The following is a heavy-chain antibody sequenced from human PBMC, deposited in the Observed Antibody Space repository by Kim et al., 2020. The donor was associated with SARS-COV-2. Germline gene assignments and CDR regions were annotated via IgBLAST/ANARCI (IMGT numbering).Heavy chain of an antibody. CDR1: GYTFTSYD. V-gene: IGHV1-8*01. D-gene: IGHD5-12*01. J-gene: IGHJ6*03. CDR3: ARGMHGVATTAYYYYMDV. CDR2: MNPNSGNT. Sequence: ASVKVSCKASGYTFTSYDINWVRQATGQGLEWMGWMNPNSGNTGYAQKFQGRVTMTRNTSISTAYMELSSLRSEDTAVYYCARGMHGVATTAYYYYMDVWGKGTTVTVSS.